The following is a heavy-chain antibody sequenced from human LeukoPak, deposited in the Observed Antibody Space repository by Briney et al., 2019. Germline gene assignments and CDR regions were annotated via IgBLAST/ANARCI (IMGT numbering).Heavy chain of an antibody. CDR2: INPNSGGT. V-gene: IGHV1-2*06. CDR3: ASGRYFDWLLYY. CDR1: GYTFTGYY. J-gene: IGHJ4*02. D-gene: IGHD3-9*01. Sequence: ASVKVSCKASGYTFTGYYMHWVRQAPGPGLEWMGRINPNSGGTNYAQKFQGRVTLTRDTSISTAYMELSRLRSDDTAVYYCASGRYFDWLLYYWGQGTLVTVSS.